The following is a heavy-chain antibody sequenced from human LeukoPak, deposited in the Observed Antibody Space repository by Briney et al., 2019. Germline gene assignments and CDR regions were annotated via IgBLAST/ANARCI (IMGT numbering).Heavy chain of an antibody. Sequence: PGGSLRLSCAASGFTFSSYAMAWVRQAPGKGLECVSTISGSGVGTYYADCVKGRFTISRDNSKNTLYLQMSSLRADDTAVYYCVKAGGLRVFSDWSQSGYWGQGTLVTVSS. CDR3: VKAGGLRVFSDWSQSGY. V-gene: IGHV3-23*01. J-gene: IGHJ4*02. CDR2: ISGSGVGT. CDR1: GFTFSSYA. D-gene: IGHD6-19*01.